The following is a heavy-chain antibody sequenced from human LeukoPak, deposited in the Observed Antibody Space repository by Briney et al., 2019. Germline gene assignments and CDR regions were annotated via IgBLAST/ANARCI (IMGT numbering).Heavy chain of an antibody. Sequence: GGSLRLSCAASGFTFRDYAMNWVRQAPGKGLEWVSLISDDATKTYYADSVKGRFTISRDNSKNTLYLQMNSLRIEDTALNYCACGYRFGYLTSFGLDVWGQGTTVTVSS. V-gene: IGHV3-43*02. CDR1: GFTFRDYA. CDR2: ISDDATKT. D-gene: IGHD5-18*01. J-gene: IGHJ6*02. CDR3: ACGYRFGYLTSFGLDV.